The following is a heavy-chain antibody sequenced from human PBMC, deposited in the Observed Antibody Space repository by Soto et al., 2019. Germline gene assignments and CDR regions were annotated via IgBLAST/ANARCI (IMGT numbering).Heavy chain of an antibody. J-gene: IGHJ4*02. D-gene: IGHD1-26*01. CDR1: GFSFRTYA. V-gene: IGHV3-30*18. Sequence: QVQLVESGGGLVQPGRSLRLSCAASGFSFRTYAMHWARQAPGKGLEWVAVIWYDGSNKYYADSVKGRFTISRDNSKNTLYLQMNSLRPEDTAVYYCANDRSGSYCIDYWGQGTLVTVSS. CDR2: IWYDGSNK. CDR3: ANDRSGSYCIDY.